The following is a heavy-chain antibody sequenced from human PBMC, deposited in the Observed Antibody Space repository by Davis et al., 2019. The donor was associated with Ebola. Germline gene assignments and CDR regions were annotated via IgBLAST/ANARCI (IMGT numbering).Heavy chain of an antibody. CDR3: ARSAAVAATGEQLWYFDL. J-gene: IGHJ2*01. Sequence: ASVKVSCKASGYTFSRYGLNWVRQAPGQGLEWVGRIDPHSGGTRYAQQFQGRVTMTRDSSITTVYMELSSLKSDDTAVYYCARSAAVAATGEQLWYFDLWGRGTQITVSS. D-gene: IGHD6-19*01. CDR1: GYTFSRYG. CDR2: IDPHSGGT. V-gene: IGHV1-2*06.